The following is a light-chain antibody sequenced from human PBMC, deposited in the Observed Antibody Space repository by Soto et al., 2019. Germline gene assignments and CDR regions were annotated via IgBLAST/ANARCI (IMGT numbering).Light chain of an antibody. CDR2: GAS. Sequence: EIVVTQSPATMSVSPGERATLYCRASQSVSSNLAGSQQKPGQAPRLLIYGASTRATGIPARFSGSGSGTEFTLTISSLQSEDFAVYYCQQYNNWPPYTFGQGTKLEIK. CDR1: QSVSSN. J-gene: IGKJ2*01. V-gene: IGKV3-15*01. CDR3: QQYNNWPPYT.